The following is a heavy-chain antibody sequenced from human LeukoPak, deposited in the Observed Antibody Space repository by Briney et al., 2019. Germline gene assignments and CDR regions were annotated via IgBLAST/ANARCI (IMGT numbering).Heavy chain of an antibody. CDR1: GFTFSSYA. CDR3: AKGWGKFDY. CDR2: ISGSGGNT. J-gene: IGHJ4*02. V-gene: IGHV3-23*01. Sequence: GGSLRLSCATSGFTFSSYAMSWVRQAPGKGLEWVSSISGSGGNTYYADSVKGRFTISRDNSKNTLYLQMNSLRAEDTAVYYCAKGWGKFDYWGQGTLVTVSS. D-gene: IGHD3-16*01.